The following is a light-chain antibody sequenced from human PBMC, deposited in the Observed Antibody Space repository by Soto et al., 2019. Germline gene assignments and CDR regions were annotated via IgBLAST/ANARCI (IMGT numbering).Light chain of an antibody. J-gene: IGKJ5*01. V-gene: IGKV3D-20*02. CDR2: DAS. CDR3: QQLNSYPIN. CDR1: QSVSSSY. Sequence: EIVLTQSPGTLSLSPWERATLSFRASQSVSSSYLAWYQQKPGQAPRLLIYDASNRATGIPARFSGSGSGTDFTLTISSLEPEDFATYYCQQLNSYPINSGQGTRLEIK.